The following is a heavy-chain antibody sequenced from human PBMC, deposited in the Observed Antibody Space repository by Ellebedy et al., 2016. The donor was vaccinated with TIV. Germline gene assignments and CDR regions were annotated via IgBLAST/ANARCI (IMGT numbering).Heavy chain of an antibody. CDR3: AKDHGDYGFDY. V-gene: IGHV3-30*04. D-gene: IGHD4-17*01. Sequence: GESLKISXAASGFTFSSYAMHWVRQAPGKGLEWVAVISYDGSNKYYADSVKGRFTISRDNSKNTLYLQMNSLRAEDTAVYYCAKDHGDYGFDYWGQGTLVTVSS. CDR2: ISYDGSNK. CDR1: GFTFSSYA. J-gene: IGHJ4*02.